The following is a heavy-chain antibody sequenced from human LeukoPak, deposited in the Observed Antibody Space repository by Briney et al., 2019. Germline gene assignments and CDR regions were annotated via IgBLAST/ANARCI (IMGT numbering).Heavy chain of an antibody. V-gene: IGHV4-4*07. D-gene: IGHD4-11*01. CDR2: SYTSGST. CDR3: AREYSNSEPYYFDY. J-gene: IGHJ4*02. Sequence: SETLSLTSTVSGASISTYYWSWIRQPAGKGLEWIGRSYTSGSTNYNPSLKSRVTMSVDTSKNQFSLKLRSVTAADTAVYYCAREYSNSEPYYFDYWGQGTLVTVSS. CDR1: GASISTYY.